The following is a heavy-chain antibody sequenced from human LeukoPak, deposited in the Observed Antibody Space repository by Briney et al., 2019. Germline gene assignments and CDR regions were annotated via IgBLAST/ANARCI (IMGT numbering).Heavy chain of an antibody. Sequence: ASVKVSCKASGYTFTSYNINWVRQATGQGLEWMGWMNPNSGNTGSEQKFQGRVTMTRITSTSTAYMELNSLRSEDTAVYYCARYCSGGSCYSGFDYWGQGTLVTVSS. CDR3: ARYCSGGSCYSGFDY. D-gene: IGHD2-15*01. V-gene: IGHV1-8*01. CDR2: MNPNSGNT. CDR1: GYTFTSYN. J-gene: IGHJ4*02.